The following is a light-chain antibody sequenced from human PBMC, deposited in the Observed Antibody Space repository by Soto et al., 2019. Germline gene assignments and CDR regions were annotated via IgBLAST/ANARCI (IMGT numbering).Light chain of an antibody. J-gene: IGKJ1*01. CDR2: KAS. CDR3: QLDNSYSEA. Sequence: DIQMTQSPSTLSGSVGDRVTITCRASQTISSWLAWYQQKPGKAPKLLIYKASTLKSGVPSRFSGSGSGTEFTLTICSLQPDDFATYYSQLDNSYSEAFGQGAKVDIK. V-gene: IGKV1-5*03. CDR1: QTISSW.